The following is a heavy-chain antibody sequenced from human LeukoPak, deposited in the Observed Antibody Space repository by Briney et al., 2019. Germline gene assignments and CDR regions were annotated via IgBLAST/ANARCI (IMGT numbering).Heavy chain of an antibody. V-gene: IGHV4-34*01. J-gene: IGHJ5*02. CDR1: GGSFSGYY. CDR2: INHSGST. D-gene: IGHD1-26*01. CDR3: ARDHGSYAWFDP. Sequence: SETLSLTCGVYGGSFSGYYWSWIRQPPGKGLEWIGEINHSGSTNYNPSLKSRVTISVDTSKNQFSLKLSSVTAADTAVYYCARDHGSYAWFDPWGQGTLVTVSS.